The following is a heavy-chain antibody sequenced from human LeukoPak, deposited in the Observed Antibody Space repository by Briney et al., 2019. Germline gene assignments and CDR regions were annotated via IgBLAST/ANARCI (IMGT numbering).Heavy chain of an antibody. V-gene: IGHV3-11*05. J-gene: IGHJ4*02. D-gene: IGHD3-22*01. CDR2: ISSSSSYT. Sequence: GGSLRLSCAASGFTFSDYYMSWIRQAPGKGLEGVSYISSSSSYTNYADSVKGRFTISRDNAKNSLYLQMNSLRAEDTAVYYCAREARYYYDSSGYYASDYWGQGTLVTVSS. CDR3: AREARYYYDSSGYYASDY. CDR1: GFTFSDYY.